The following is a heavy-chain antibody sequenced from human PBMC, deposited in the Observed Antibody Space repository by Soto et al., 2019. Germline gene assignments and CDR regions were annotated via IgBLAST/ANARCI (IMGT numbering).Heavy chain of an antibody. CDR2: ISGTGRST. V-gene: IGHV3-23*01. D-gene: IGHD6-19*01. CDR1: GFTFINCA. Sequence: EVQLWESGGGLVQPGGSLRLSCEASGFTFINCAMSWVRQAPGKGLEWGSGISGTGRSTFYADSVEGRFTISRDNSKNTVYLQMNSLRAEDTAVYYCAKGNTSGWYFFDYWGQGTLVTVSS. J-gene: IGHJ4*02. CDR3: AKGNTSGWYFFDY.